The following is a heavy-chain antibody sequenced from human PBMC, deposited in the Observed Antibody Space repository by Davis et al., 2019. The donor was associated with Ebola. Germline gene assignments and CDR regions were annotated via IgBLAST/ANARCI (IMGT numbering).Heavy chain of an antibody. Sequence: ASVQVSCKASGYTFTSYYMHWVRQAPGQGLEWMGIINPSGGSTSYAQKFQGRVTMTRDTSTSTVYMELRSLRSDDTAVYYCARPGDSNAFDIWGQGTMVTVSS. CDR2: INPSGGST. D-gene: IGHD3-16*01. V-gene: IGHV1-46*01. CDR1: GYTFTSYY. J-gene: IGHJ3*02. CDR3: ARPGDSNAFDI.